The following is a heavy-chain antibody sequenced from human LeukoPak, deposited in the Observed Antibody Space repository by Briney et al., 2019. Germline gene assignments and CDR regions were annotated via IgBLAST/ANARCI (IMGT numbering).Heavy chain of an antibody. CDR2: ISSSSSYI. D-gene: IGHD4-17*01. Sequence: GGSLRLPCAASGFTFSSYSMNWVRQAPGKGLEWVSSISSSSSYIYYADSVKGRFTISRDNAKNSLYLQMNSLRAEDTAVYYCARDRRAMTTVTGGFDPWGQGTLVTVSS. J-gene: IGHJ5*02. V-gene: IGHV3-21*01. CDR3: ARDRRAMTTVTGGFDP. CDR1: GFTFSSYS.